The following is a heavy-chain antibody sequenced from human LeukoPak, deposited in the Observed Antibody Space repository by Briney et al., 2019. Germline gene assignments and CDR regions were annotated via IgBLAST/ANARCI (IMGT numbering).Heavy chain of an antibody. J-gene: IGHJ6*03. Sequence: GGSLRLSCAASGFTFSSYSMNWVRQAPGKGLEWVSYISSSSSTIYYADSVKGRFTISRDNAKNSLYLQMNSLRAEDTAVYYCARERHDYGDSHYYYYMDVWGKGTTVTVSS. CDR2: ISSSSSTI. CDR3: ARERHDYGDSHYYYYMDV. V-gene: IGHV3-48*01. CDR1: GFTFSSYS. D-gene: IGHD4-17*01.